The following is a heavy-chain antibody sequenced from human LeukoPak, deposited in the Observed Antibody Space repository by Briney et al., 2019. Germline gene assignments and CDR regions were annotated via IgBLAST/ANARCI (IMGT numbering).Heavy chain of an antibody. V-gene: IGHV4-39*07. J-gene: IGHJ6*03. CDR1: GGSISSSSYY. CDR3: ASRSPYMDV. Sequence: SETLSLTCTVSGGSISSSSYYWGWIRQPPGKGLEWIGSIYYSGSTYHNPSLKSRVTISVDTSKNQFSLKLSSVTAADTAVYYCASRSPYMDVWGKGTTVTVSS. CDR2: IYYSGST.